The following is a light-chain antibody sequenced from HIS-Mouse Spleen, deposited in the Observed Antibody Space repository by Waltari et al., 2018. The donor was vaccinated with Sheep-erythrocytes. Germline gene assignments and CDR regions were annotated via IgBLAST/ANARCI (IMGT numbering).Light chain of an antibody. CDR1: SSDVGSYNL. V-gene: IGLV2-23*01. Sequence: SALTQPASVSGSPGQSITISCTGTSSDVGSYNLVSWYQQPPGKAPKLLIYEGSKRPSGVSNRFSGSKSGNTASLTISGLQAEDEADYYCCSYAGSSTYVVFGGGTKLTVL. CDR3: CSYAGSSTYVV. CDR2: EGS. J-gene: IGLJ2*01.